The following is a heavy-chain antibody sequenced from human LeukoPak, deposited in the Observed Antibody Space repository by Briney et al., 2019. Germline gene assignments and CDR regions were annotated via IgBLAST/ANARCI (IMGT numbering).Heavy chain of an antibody. J-gene: IGHJ1*01. CDR1: GFTFSSYN. CDR2: ISTRGSYI. V-gene: IGHV3-21*01. D-gene: IGHD3-10*01. CDR3: ARAEVLLWFGESPGAEHLQH. Sequence: GGSLRLSCAASGFTFSSYNMNWVRQAPGKGLEWVSSISTRGSYIYYAGSVKGRFNISRDNAKNSLHLQMNSLRADDTAVYYCARAEVLLWFGESPGAEHLQHWGQGTLVTVSS.